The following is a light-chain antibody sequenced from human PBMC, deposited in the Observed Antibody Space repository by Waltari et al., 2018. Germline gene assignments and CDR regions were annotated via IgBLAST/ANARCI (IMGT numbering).Light chain of an antibody. CDR1: QGISNY. CDR3: LQYNSAPLT. CDR2: DAS. V-gene: IGKV1-17*01. Sequence: DIQMTQSPSSLSASVGDRVNITCRASQGISNYLNWYQQKPGKAPERLIYDASSLQSGVPSRFSGSGSGTVFTLTISSLQPEDFATYYCLQYNSAPLTFGGGTKVEIK. J-gene: IGKJ4*01.